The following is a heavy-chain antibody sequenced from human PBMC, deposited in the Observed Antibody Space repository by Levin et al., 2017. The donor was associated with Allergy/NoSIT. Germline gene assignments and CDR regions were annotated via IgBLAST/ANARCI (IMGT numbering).Heavy chain of an antibody. D-gene: IGHD3-9*01. V-gene: IGHV1-2*02. CDR2: INPNSGDT. Sequence: ASVKVSCKASGYTFTGYYMHWVRQAPGQGLEWMGCINPNSGDTKYAQKFQGRVTMTRDTSISTAYMELSRLRSDDTAVFYCARDPPQGYDILTGTFDPWGQGTLVTVSS. CDR3: ARDPPQGYDILTGTFDP. J-gene: IGHJ5*02. CDR1: GYTFTGYY.